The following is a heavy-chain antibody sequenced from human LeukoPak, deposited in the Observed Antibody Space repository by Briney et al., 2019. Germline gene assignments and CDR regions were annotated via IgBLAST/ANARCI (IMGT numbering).Heavy chain of an antibody. CDR1: GGSISSYY. J-gene: IGHJ4*02. V-gene: IGHV4-59*01. CDR3: ARVRWELLQYYFDY. CDR2: IYYSGST. Sequence: KPSETLSLTCTVSGGSISSYYWSWIRQPPGKGLEWIGYIYYSGSTNYNPSLKSRVTILVDTSKNQFSLKLSSVTAADTAVYYCARVRWELLQYYFDYWGQGTLVTVSS. D-gene: IGHD1-26*01.